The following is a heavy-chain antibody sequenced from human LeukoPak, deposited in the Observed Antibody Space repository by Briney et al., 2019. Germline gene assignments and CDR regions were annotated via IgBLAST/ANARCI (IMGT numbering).Heavy chain of an antibody. Sequence: SVKVSCKASGGTFSSYAISWVRQAPGQGLEWMGGIIPIFGTANYAQKFRGRVTITADKSTRTAYMELSSLRSEDTAVYYCARDSSGSHYYYYMDVWGKGTTVTVSS. J-gene: IGHJ6*03. V-gene: IGHV1-69*06. CDR1: GGTFSSYA. CDR2: IIPIFGTA. CDR3: ARDSSGSHYYYYMDV. D-gene: IGHD1-26*01.